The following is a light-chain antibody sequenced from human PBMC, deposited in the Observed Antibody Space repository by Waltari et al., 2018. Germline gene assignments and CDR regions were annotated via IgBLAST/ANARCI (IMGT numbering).Light chain of an antibody. Sequence: SNELTQPSSVSVSPGQTARTPCSGDVLTNHYAYWYQQKPGQAPVLIIYKDSARPSGIPERISGSTSGTELTLTISGVQSEDEADYYCQSSDSTGTYVLFGGGTHLTVL. CDR2: KDS. V-gene: IGLV3-25*03. CDR1: VLTNHY. J-gene: IGLJ2*01. CDR3: QSSDSTGTYVL.